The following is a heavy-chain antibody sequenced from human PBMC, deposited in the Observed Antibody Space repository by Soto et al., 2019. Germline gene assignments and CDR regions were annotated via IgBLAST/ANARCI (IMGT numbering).Heavy chain of an antibody. CDR2: IIPIFGTA. V-gene: IGHV1-69*13. J-gene: IGHJ4*02. CDR1: GGTFSSYA. D-gene: IGHD3-22*01. CDR3: ARKGYYDSSGYSRFDY. Sequence: GASVKVSCKASGGTFSSYAISWVRQAPGQGLEWMGGIIPIFGTANYAQKFQGRVTITADESTSTAYMELSSLRSEDTAVYYCARKGYYDSSGYSRFDYWGQGTLVTAPQ.